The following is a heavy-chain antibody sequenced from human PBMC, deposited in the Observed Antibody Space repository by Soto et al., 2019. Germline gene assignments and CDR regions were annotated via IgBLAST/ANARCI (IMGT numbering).Heavy chain of an antibody. Sequence: VASVKVSCKASGGTFSSYAISWVRQAPGQGLEWMGGIIPIFGTANYAQKFQGRVTITADESTSTAYMELSSLRSEDTAVYYCASKLAVAGPTYYYYGMDVWGQGTTVTV. V-gene: IGHV1-69*13. D-gene: IGHD6-19*01. CDR2: IIPIFGTA. CDR1: GGTFSSYA. CDR3: ASKLAVAGPTYYYYGMDV. J-gene: IGHJ6*02.